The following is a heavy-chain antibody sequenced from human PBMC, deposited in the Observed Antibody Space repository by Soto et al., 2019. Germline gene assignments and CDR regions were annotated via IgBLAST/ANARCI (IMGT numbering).Heavy chain of an antibody. CDR3: ARDRLIAVTGLLRN. CDR1: GYPFTSYG. J-gene: IGHJ4*02. Sequence: QVQLVQSGAEVKKPGASVKVSCKTSGYPFTSYGINWVRQAPGQGPEWMGWISAYDDKTIYSQKFQGRVTLTADTSTTTADRELRGLRFDDTAVYYCARDRLIAVTGLLRNWGQGTVVTVSS. V-gene: IGHV1-18*01. D-gene: IGHD6-19*01. CDR2: ISAYDDKT.